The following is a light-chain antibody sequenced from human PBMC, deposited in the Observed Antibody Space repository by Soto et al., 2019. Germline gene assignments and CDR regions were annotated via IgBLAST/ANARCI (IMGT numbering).Light chain of an antibody. Sequence: QSALTQPPSASGYPGQSLTISCTGTSGDIGYYNYVSWYQHHPGNAPKLIIYEVIKRPSGVPDRFSGSKSGNTASLSVPGPQAEDEADNYCCSYEGINNLGVFGTGTKVT. J-gene: IGLJ1*01. CDR1: SGDIGYYNY. CDR2: EVI. CDR3: CSYEGINNLGV. V-gene: IGLV2-8*01.